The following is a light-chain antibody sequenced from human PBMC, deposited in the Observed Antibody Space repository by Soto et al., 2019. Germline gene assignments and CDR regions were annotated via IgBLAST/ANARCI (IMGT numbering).Light chain of an antibody. CDR2: ANI. Sequence: QSVLTQPPPVSGAPGQRVSISCTGTNTNIGAGYDVNWYQLLPGTAPKLRIYANINRPSGVPDRFSGSKSGASAFLVITGLQAEDEADYYCQSYDSSLSAWKVFGGGTKLTVL. J-gene: IGLJ3*02. CDR1: NTNIGAGYD. V-gene: IGLV1-40*01. CDR3: QSYDSSLSAWKV.